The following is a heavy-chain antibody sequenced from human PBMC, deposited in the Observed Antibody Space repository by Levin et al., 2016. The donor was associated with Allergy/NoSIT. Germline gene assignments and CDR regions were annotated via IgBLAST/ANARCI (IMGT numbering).Heavy chain of an antibody. Sequence: KVSCKGSGYSFTSYWISWVRQMPGKGLEWMGRIDPSDSYTNYSPSFQGHVTISADKSISTAYLQWSSLKASDTAMYYCARHGARWELLPSWFDPWGQGTLVTVSS. V-gene: IGHV5-10-1*01. CDR2: IDPSDSYT. CDR1: GYSFTSYW. CDR3: ARHGARWELLPSWFDP. J-gene: IGHJ5*02. D-gene: IGHD1-26*01.